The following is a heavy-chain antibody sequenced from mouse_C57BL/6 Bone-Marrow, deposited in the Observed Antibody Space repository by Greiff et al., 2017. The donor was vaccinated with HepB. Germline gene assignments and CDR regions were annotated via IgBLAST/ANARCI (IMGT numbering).Heavy chain of an antibody. Sequence: QVTLKVSGPGILQSSQTLSLTCSFSGFSLSTSGMGVSWIRQPSGKGLEWLAHIYWDDDKRYNPSLKSRLTISKDPSRKQVFIKITSVDTADTATYYCARVYYYGSSDWYFDVWGTGTTVTVSS. CDR1: GFSLSTSGMG. CDR3: ARVYYYGSSDWYFDV. D-gene: IGHD1-1*01. J-gene: IGHJ1*03. CDR2: IYWDDDK. V-gene: IGHV8-12*01.